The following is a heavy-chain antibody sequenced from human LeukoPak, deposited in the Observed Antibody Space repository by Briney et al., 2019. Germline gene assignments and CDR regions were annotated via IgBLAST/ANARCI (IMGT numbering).Heavy chain of an antibody. CDR3: ARPGYSSSWGFDAFDI. V-gene: IGHV4-39*01. J-gene: IGHJ3*02. Sequence: PSETLSLTCTVSGGSISSSSYYWGWIRQPPGKGLEWIGGIYYSGSTYYNPSLKSRVTISVDTSKNQFSLKLSSVTAADTAVYYCARPGYSSSWGFDAFDIWGQGTMVTVSS. CDR2: IYYSGST. D-gene: IGHD6-13*01. CDR1: GGSISSSSYY.